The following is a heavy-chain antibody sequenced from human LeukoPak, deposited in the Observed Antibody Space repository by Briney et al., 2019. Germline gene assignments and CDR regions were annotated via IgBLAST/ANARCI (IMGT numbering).Heavy chain of an antibody. CDR1: RFTFSSYA. J-gene: IGHJ3*01. Sequence: GGSLRLSCAASRFTFSSYAMSWVRQAPGKGLEWVSAISGDGANTYHADSVKGRFTISRDYSKNTLYLQMNSLRADDTAVYYCANGGITIYWGQGTMVTVSS. D-gene: IGHD3-3*01. CDR2: ISGDGANT. CDR3: ANGGITIY. V-gene: IGHV3-23*01.